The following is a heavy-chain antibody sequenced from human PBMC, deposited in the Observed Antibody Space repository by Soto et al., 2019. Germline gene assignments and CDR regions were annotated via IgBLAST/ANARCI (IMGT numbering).Heavy chain of an antibody. J-gene: IGHJ6*02. CDR2: ISNNGVST. Sequence: GGSLRLSCVASGFSCSNYAMHWVRQAPEKGLEYVSAISNNGVSTYYANSVKGRFIISRDNSKNTLYLQMNSLRPEDTAVYYSAREVAAASTRHYHDDRDFLYQATTVTVSS. D-gene: IGHD6-13*01. CDR1: GFSCSNYA. V-gene: IGHV3-64*01. CDR3: AREVAAASTRHYHDDRDF.